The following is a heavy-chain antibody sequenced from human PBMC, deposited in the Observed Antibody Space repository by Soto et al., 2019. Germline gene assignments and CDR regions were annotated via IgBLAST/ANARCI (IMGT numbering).Heavy chain of an antibody. D-gene: IGHD5-12*01. V-gene: IGHV4-59*01. J-gene: IGHJ4*02. CDR3: ARDPRDGYNSLFDY. CDR2: IYYSGST. CDR1: GGTISSYY. Sequence: PSETLSLTCTVSGGTISSYYWSWIRPPPGKGLEWIGYIYYSGSTNYNPSLKSRVTISVDTSKNQFSLKLSSVTAADTAVYYCARDPRDGYNSLFDYWGQGALVPVSS.